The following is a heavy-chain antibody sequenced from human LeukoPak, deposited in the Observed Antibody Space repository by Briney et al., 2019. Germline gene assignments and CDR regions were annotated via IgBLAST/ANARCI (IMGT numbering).Heavy chain of an antibody. CDR2: IYYGEST. CDR3: ARLKSPSYGASNFDY. V-gene: IGHV4-38-2*02. Sequence: SETLSLTCTVSAYSITYGHQWGWIRQSPGRGLEWIGHIYYGESTSYNPSLKSRVTLSVDTSKNQFSLNLTSVTAADTAVYYCARLKSPSYGASNFDYWGQGTLVTVSS. CDR1: AYSITYGHQ. J-gene: IGHJ4*02. D-gene: IGHD3-16*01.